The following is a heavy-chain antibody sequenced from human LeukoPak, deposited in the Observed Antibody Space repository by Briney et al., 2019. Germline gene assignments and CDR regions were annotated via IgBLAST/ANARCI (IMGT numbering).Heavy chain of an antibody. CDR1: GGSISSSSYY. Sequence: SETLSLTCTVSGGSISSSSYYWSWIRQPPGKGLEWIGYIYYSGSTNYNPSLKSRVTISVDTSKNQFSLKLSSVTAADTAVYYCARDLRGYSGLRSYYYMDVWGKGTTVTVSS. V-gene: IGHV4-61*01. CDR3: ARDLRGYSGLRSYYYMDV. D-gene: IGHD5-12*01. J-gene: IGHJ6*03. CDR2: IYYSGST.